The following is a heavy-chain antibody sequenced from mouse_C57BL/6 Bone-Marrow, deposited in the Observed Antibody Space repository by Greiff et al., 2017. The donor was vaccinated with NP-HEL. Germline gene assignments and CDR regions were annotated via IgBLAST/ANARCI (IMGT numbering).Heavy chain of an antibody. CDR1: GFTFSSYA. J-gene: IGHJ3*01. CDR2: ISDGGSYT. CDR3: ARDSLLLRFAY. V-gene: IGHV5-4*01. D-gene: IGHD1-1*01. Sequence: EVKLVESGGGLVKPGGSLKLSCAASGFTFSSYAMSWVRQTPEKRLEWVATISDGGSYTYYPDNVKGRFTISRDNAKNNLYLQMSHLKSEDTAMYYCARDSLLLRFAYWGQGTLVTVSA.